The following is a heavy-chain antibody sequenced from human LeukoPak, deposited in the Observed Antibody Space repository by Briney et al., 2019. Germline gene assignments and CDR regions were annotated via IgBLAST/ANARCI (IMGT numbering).Heavy chain of an antibody. Sequence: GGSLRLSCAASGFTFSDYHINWVRQAPGKGLEWLSYISSTSTSMNYADSVRGRFAISRDNAKNSLYLQMNSLRDEDTAVYYCASVRVGGQGTLVTVSS. CDR3: ASVRV. CDR1: GFTFSDYH. V-gene: IGHV3-48*02. CDR2: ISSTSTSM. J-gene: IGHJ4*02. D-gene: IGHD2-15*01.